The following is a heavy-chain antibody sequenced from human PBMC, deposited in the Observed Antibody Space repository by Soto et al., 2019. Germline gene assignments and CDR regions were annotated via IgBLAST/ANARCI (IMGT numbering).Heavy chain of an antibody. CDR3: ARDSGSP. D-gene: IGHD3-10*01. CDR1: GYTFTSYA. CDR2: INAGNGNI. Sequence: ASVKVSCKASGYTFTSYAMHWVRQAPGQRLEWMGWINAGNGNIKYSQNFQGRITITRDTSASTAYMELSSLRSEDTAVCYCARDSGSPWGPGTLVTVSS. J-gene: IGHJ5*02. V-gene: IGHV1-3*01.